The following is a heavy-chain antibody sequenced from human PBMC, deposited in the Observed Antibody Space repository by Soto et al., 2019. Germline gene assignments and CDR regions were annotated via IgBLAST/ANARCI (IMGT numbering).Heavy chain of an antibody. Sequence: QVQLVQSGAEVKKPGSSVKVSCKASGGTFSSYTISWVRQAPGQGLEWMGRIIPILGIANYAQKFQGRVTITADKPTSTAYMELSSLRSEDTAVYYCARGERLPNWFDPWGQGTLVAVSS. V-gene: IGHV1-69*02. CDR2: IIPILGIA. D-gene: IGHD3-3*01. CDR1: GGTFSSYT. CDR3: ARGERLPNWFDP. J-gene: IGHJ5*02.